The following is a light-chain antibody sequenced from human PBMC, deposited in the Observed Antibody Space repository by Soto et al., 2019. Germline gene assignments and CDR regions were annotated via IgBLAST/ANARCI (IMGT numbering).Light chain of an antibody. V-gene: IGKV3-20*01. CDR2: GAS. J-gene: IGKJ4*01. CDR3: QQYGSSPGLT. CDR1: QSVSSSY. Sequence: EIVLTQSPGTLSLSPGERATLSCRASQSVSSSYLAWYQQKPGQAPRLLIYGASSRATGIPVRFSGSGCGTDFTLTISRLEPEDFAVYYCQQYGSSPGLTFGGGTKVEIK.